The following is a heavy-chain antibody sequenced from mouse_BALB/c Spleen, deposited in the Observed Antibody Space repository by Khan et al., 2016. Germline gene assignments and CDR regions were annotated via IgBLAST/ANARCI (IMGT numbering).Heavy chain of an antibody. CDR3: AYYGTYDY. V-gene: IGHV1-7*01. D-gene: IGHD2-1*01. CDR1: GYTFTSYW. Sequence: QVQLQQSGAELAKPGASVKMSCKASGYTFTSYWMHWVKQRPGQGLEWIGYINPSTGYTEYNQKFKDKATLTADKSSSTAYMQLSSLTSEDSAVYYCAYYGTYDYWGQGTTLTVSS. J-gene: IGHJ2*01. CDR2: INPSTGYT.